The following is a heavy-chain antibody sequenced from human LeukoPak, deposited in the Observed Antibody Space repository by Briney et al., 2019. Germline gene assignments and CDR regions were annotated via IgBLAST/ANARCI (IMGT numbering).Heavy chain of an antibody. V-gene: IGHV3-23*01. Sequence: GGSLRLSCAASGFTFSSYAMSWVRQTPGKGLEWDSAISGSGGSTYYADSVKGRFTISRDNSKNMLYLQMNSLRAEDTAVYYCAKERTDSSGWAFDYWGQGTLVTVSS. CDR1: GFTFSSYA. CDR2: ISGSGGST. J-gene: IGHJ4*02. CDR3: AKERTDSSGWAFDY. D-gene: IGHD6-19*01.